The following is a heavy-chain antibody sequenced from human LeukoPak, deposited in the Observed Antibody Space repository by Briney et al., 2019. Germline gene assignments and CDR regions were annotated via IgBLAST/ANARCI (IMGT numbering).Heavy chain of an antibody. J-gene: IGHJ4*02. Sequence: PSETLSLTCAVYGGSFSGYYWSWIRQPPGKGLEWIGEINHSGSTNYNPSLKSRVTISVDTSKNQFSLKLSSVTAADTAVYYCARGYDSSGYQLDYWGQGTLVTVSS. CDR3: ARGYDSSGYQLDY. CDR1: GGSFSGYY. V-gene: IGHV4-34*01. D-gene: IGHD3-22*01. CDR2: INHSGST.